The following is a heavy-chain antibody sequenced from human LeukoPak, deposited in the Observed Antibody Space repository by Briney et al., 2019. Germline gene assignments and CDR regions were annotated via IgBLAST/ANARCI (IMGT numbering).Heavy chain of an antibody. J-gene: IGHJ4*02. D-gene: IGHD6-19*01. Sequence: PGGSLRLSCAASGFTFSSYAMSWVRQAPGKGLEWVSAISGSGGSTYYADSVKGRFTISRDNSKNTLYLQMNSLRAEDTAVYYCAKGIPLGSGCFSQRGYYFDYWGQGTLVTVSS. CDR3: AKGIPLGSGCFSQRGYYFDY. CDR2: ISGSGGST. V-gene: IGHV3-23*01. CDR1: GFTFSSYA.